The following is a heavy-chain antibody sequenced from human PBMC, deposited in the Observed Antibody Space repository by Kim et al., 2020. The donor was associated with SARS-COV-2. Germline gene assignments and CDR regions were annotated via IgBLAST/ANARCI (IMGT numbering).Heavy chain of an antibody. CDR2: I. Sequence: ILYGASVKGRFTSSRENGENSLYLQMKSLRAEGTAVYFCSRNLPVAGTFDFWGQGTMVTVSS. D-gene: IGHD6-19*01. V-gene: IGHV3-48*01. J-gene: IGHJ4*02. CDR3: SRNLPVAGTFDF.